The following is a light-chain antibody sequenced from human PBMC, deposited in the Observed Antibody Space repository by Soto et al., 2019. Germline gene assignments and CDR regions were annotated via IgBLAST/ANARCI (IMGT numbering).Light chain of an antibody. J-gene: IGLJ2*01. CDR3: ASYGGRDDMI. CDR1: SSDVGGYDR. Sequence: QSALTQHPSASGSPGQSVTISCTGTSSDVGGYDRVSWFQQHPGKAPKIIIYGVTDRISGVPDRFSGSKSGNTASLTVSGLQAEDEADYYCASYGGRDDMIFVGVTTLTV. CDR2: GVT. V-gene: IGLV2-8*01.